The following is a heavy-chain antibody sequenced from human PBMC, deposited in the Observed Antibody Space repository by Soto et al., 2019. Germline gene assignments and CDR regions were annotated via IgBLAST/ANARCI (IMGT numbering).Heavy chain of an antibody. CDR3: ARVSVSCSGGSCSDWFDP. V-gene: IGHV4-31*03. CDR2: IYYSGST. J-gene: IGHJ5*02. D-gene: IGHD2-15*01. Sequence: SETLSLTCTVSGGSISSGGYYWSWIRQHPGKGLEWIGYIYYSGSTYYNPSLKSRVTISVDTSKNQFSLKLSSVTAADTAVYYCARVSVSCSGGSCSDWFDPWGQGTLVTVSS. CDR1: GGSISSGGYY.